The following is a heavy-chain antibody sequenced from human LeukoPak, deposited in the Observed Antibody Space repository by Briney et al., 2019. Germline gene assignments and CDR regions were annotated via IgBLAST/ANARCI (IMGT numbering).Heavy chain of an antibody. D-gene: IGHD6-19*01. CDR2: IYYSGST. CDR1: GGSMSTYY. V-gene: IGHV4-39*07. Sequence: SETLSLTCTVSGGSMSTYYWGWIRQPPGKGLEWIGSIYYSGSTYYNPSLKSRVTISVDTSKNQFSLKLSSVTAADTAVYYCASFPYRFPSQPHKSSGWYRRDYWGQGTLVTVSS. J-gene: IGHJ4*02. CDR3: ASFPYRFPSQPHKSSGWYRRDY.